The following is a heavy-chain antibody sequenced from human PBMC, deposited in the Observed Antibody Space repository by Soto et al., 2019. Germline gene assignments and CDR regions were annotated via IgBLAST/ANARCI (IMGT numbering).Heavy chain of an antibody. Sequence: QVQLVQSGAEVKKPGSSVKVSCKASGGTFSSYAISWVRQAPGQGLEWMGGIIPIFGTANYAQKFQGRVTITADESTSTAYMELSRLRSEDTAVYYCARSALNYYDSSGYYLDYWGQGTLVTVSS. CDR3: ARSALNYYDSSGYYLDY. CDR1: GGTFSSYA. CDR2: IIPIFGTA. J-gene: IGHJ4*02. D-gene: IGHD3-22*01. V-gene: IGHV1-69*01.